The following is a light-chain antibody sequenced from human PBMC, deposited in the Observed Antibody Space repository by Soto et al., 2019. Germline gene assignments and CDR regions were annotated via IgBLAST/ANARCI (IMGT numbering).Light chain of an antibody. J-gene: IGKJ5*01. V-gene: IGKV3-20*01. Sequence: EIVLTQSPGTLSLSQGERATLSCRASQSVSSSYLAWYQQKPGQAPRLLIYGASSRATGIPDRFSGSGSGTDFTLTISRLGPEDFAVYYCQQYGSSSTFGQGTRLEIK. CDR1: QSVSSSY. CDR2: GAS. CDR3: QQYGSSST.